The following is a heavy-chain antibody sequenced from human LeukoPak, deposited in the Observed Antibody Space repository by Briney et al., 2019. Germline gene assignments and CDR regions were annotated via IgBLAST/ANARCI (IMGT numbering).Heavy chain of an antibody. CDR1: GFTFSGYA. CDR3: VKAWATSWYVLDF. CDR2: ITSDGGDT. D-gene: IGHD6-13*01. Sequence: GGSLRLSCSASGFTFSGYAMQWVRQAPGKGLEYVSAITSDGGDTYYADAVKGRFTISRDNSKNTLYLQMSRLKPEDTAVYYCVKAWATSWYVLDFWGQGTLVTVSS. V-gene: IGHV3-64D*09. J-gene: IGHJ4*02.